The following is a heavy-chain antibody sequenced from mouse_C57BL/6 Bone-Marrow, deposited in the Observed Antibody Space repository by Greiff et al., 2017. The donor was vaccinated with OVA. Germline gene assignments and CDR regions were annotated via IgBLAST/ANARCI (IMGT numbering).Heavy chain of an antibody. CDR2: ISDGGSYT. CDR3: ARDRGTRAWFAY. V-gene: IGHV5-4*01. J-gene: IGHJ3*01. Sequence: EVQVVESGGGLVKPGGSLKLSCAASGFTFSSYAMSWVRQTPEKRLEWVATISDGGSYTYYPDNVKGRFTISRDNAKNNLYLQMSHLKSEDTAMYYCARDRGTRAWFAYWGQGTLVTVSA. CDR1: GFTFSSYA.